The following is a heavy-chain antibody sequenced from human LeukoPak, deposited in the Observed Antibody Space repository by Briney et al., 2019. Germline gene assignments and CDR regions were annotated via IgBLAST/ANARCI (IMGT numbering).Heavy chain of an antibody. V-gene: IGHV3-48*04. CDR2: ISSSGSTI. CDR1: GFTFSNYG. CDR3: ARGGSDTAMVMSGNYYYYYMDV. J-gene: IGHJ6*03. Sequence: PGGTLRLSCAASGFTFSNYGLSWVRQAPGKGLEWVSYISSSGSTIYYADSVKGRFTISRDNAKNSLYLQMNSLRAEDTALYYCARGGSDTAMVMSGNYYYYYMDVWGKGTTVTVSS. D-gene: IGHD5-18*01.